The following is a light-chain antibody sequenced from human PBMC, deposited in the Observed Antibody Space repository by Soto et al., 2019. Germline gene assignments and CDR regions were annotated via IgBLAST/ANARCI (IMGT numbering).Light chain of an antibody. J-gene: IGKJ2*02. Sequence: EIVLTQSPATLSLSPGERATLSCRASQSVSSYLAWYQQKPGQAPRLLIHDASNRATGIPARFSGSGSGTDFTLTISSLEPEDFALYFCQQGSSWPRGTFGQGTKLEIK. CDR3: QQGSSWPRGT. CDR1: QSVSSY. CDR2: DAS. V-gene: IGKV3-11*01.